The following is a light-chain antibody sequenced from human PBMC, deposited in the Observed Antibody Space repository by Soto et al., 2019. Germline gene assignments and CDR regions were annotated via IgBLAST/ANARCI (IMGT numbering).Light chain of an antibody. CDR3: QQRYNWPVT. CDR1: QPIGTY. V-gene: IGKV3-11*01. J-gene: IGKJ2*01. Sequence: EIVLTQSPATLSLSPGESATLSCRASQPIGTYLAWYQQKPGQAPRLLIYDASDRATGIPARFGGSGSGSDVTLTISSLEPEDFAVYYCQQRYNWPVTFGQGTRLEIK. CDR2: DAS.